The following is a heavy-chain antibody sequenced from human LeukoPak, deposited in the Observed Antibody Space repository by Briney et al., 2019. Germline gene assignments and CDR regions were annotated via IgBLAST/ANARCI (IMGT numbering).Heavy chain of an antibody. V-gene: IGHV3-66*01. CDR1: GFTVSSNY. D-gene: IGHD6-13*01. CDR3: ARDGAAEYFQH. Sequence: GGSLRLSCAASGFTVSSNYMSWVRQAPGKGLEWISVIYSGGSTYYADSVKSRFTISRDNSKNTLYLQMNSLRAEDTAVYYCARDGAAEYFQHWGQGTLVTVSS. J-gene: IGHJ1*01. CDR2: IYSGGST.